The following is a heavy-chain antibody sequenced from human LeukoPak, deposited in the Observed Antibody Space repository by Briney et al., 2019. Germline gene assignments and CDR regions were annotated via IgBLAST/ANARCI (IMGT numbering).Heavy chain of an antibody. CDR2: IYHSGST. J-gene: IGHJ5*02. CDR3: ATSVSDYGDYARFDP. D-gene: IGHD4-17*01. CDR1: GGSISSGGYY. V-gene: IGHV4-30-2*02. Sequence: SETLSLTCTVSGGSISSGGYYWSWIRQPPGKGLEWIGYIYHSGSTYYNPSLKSRVTMSVDTSKNQFSLKLSSVTAADTAVYYCATSVSDYGDYARFDPWGQGTLVTVSS.